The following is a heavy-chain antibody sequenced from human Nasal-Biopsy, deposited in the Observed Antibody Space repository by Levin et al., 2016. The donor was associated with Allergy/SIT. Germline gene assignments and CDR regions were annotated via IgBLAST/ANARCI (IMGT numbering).Heavy chain of an antibody. Sequence: SETLSLTCAVSGGTLSGHYWSWIRQAPGRGLQWVGQISHSGAANLAPSLKSRLAISTDTPNNQFSLRLTSVTAADTAVYYCASQQAPLDASTRTRLVDAFDVWGKGTLVSVSS. D-gene: IGHD1-14*01. J-gene: IGHJ3*01. CDR1: GGTLSGHY. CDR3: ASQQAPLDASTRTRLVDAFDV. CDR2: ISHSGAA. V-gene: IGHV4-34*01.